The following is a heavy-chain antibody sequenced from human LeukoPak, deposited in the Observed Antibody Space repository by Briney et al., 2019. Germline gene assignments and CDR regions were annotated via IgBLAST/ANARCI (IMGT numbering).Heavy chain of an antibody. J-gene: IGHJ4*02. CDR3: ARDHRVIGRFGESCFDY. V-gene: IGHV4-59*01. Sequence: PSETLSLTCTVSGGSISSYYWSWIRQPPGKGLEWIGCIYYSGSTNYNPSLKSRVTISVDTSKNQFSLKLSSVTAADTAVYYCARDHRVIGRFGESCFDYWGQGTLVTVSS. CDR2: IYYSGST. D-gene: IGHD3-10*01. CDR1: GGSISSYY.